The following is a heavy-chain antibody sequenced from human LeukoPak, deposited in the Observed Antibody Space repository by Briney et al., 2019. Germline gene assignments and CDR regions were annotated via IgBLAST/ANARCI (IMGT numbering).Heavy chain of an antibody. CDR3: ARDRPDYFGSGNYYSFDI. CDR1: GGSISGYH. J-gene: IGHJ4*02. CDR2: VSYSGST. D-gene: IGHD3-10*01. Sequence: PSETLSLTCTVSGGSISGYHWSWIRQPPGKGLEWIGSVSYSGSTNYNPSLKTRVTISVDTSKIQFSLKVGSVAAADTAVYYCARDRPDYFGSGNYYSFDIWGQGTLVTVSS. V-gene: IGHV4-59*01.